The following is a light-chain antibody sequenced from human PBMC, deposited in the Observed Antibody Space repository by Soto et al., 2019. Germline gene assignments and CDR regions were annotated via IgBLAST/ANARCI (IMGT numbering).Light chain of an antibody. V-gene: IGKV1-39*01. Sequence: DIQMTQSPSSLSASVGDRVTITCRASQSISTYLNWYQQKPGKAPKLLIYAAFSLQSGVPSRFSGSGSGTDFTPPISSLQPEDFATYYCQQSYSTPTITFGQGTRLEIK. CDR2: AAF. CDR1: QSISTY. CDR3: QQSYSTPTIT. J-gene: IGKJ5*01.